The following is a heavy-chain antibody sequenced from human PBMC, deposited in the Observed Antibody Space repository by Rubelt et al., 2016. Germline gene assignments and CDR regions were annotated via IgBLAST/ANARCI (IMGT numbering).Heavy chain of an antibody. CDR1: GGSFSGYY. CDR3: ARGGRYYGTGSYQRHNWFDP. V-gene: IGHV4-34*01. CDR2: INHSGST. J-gene: IGHJ5*02. Sequence: QVQLQQWGAGLLKPSETLSLTCAVYGGSFSGYYWSWIRQPPGKGLERIGEINHSGSTNYNPSLKSRVTQSVDTSKNHSSLKLSSVTAAATAVYYCARGGRYYGTGSYQRHNWFDPWGQGTLVTVSS. D-gene: IGHD3-10*01.